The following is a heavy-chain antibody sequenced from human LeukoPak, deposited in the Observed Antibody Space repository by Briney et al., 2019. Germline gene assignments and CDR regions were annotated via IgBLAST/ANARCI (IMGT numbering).Heavy chain of an antibody. D-gene: IGHD2-15*01. CDR2: ISTSGNTI. CDR3: ARGSGGSV. Sequence: GGPLRLSCAASGFTFSNYEMNWVRKAPGKGVEWVSYISTSGNTIYYADSVKGRFTISRDNTKNSLYLQMNSLRAEDTAVYYCARGSGGSVWGQGTLVTVSS. CDR1: GFTFSNYE. V-gene: IGHV3-48*03. J-gene: IGHJ4*02.